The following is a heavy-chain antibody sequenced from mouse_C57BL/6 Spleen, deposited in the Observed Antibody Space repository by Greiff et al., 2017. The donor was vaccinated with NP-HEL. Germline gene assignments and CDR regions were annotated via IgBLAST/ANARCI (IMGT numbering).Heavy chain of an antibody. Sequence: QVQLKESGAELVRPGASVKMSCKASGYTFTSYTMHWVKQRPGQGLEWIGYINPSSGYTKYNQKFKDKATLTADKSSSTAYMQLSSLTSEDSAVYYCARSSCGYDEGYAMDYWGQGTSVTVSS. CDR2: INPSSGYT. J-gene: IGHJ4*01. CDR1: GYTFTSYT. D-gene: IGHD2-2*01. V-gene: IGHV1-4*01. CDR3: ARSSCGYDEGYAMDY.